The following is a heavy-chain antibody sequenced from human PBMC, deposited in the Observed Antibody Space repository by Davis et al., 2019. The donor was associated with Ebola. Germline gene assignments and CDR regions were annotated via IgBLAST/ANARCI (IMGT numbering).Heavy chain of an antibody. J-gene: IGHJ4*02. D-gene: IGHD4-17*01. CDR2: ISYDGSNK. CDR1: GFTFSSYA. CDR3: AKISSTVTTGY. Sequence: GESLKISCAASGFTFSSYAMHWVRQAPGKGLEWVAVISYDGSNKYYADSVKGRFTISRDNSKNTLYLQMNSLRAEDTAVYYCAKISSTVTTGYWGQGTLVTVSS. V-gene: IGHV3-30*04.